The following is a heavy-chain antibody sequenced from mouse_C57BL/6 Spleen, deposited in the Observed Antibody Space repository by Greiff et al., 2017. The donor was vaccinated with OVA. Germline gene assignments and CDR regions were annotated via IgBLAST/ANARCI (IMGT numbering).Heavy chain of an antibody. J-gene: IGHJ2*01. CDR2: IDPENGDT. Sequence: VQLQQSGAELVRPGASVKLSCTASGFNIKDDYMHWVKQRPEQGLEWIGWIDPENGDTEYASKFQGKATISADTSSNTAYLQLSSLTSEDTAVYYCLRGGTRDYWGQGTTLTVSS. CDR3: LRGGTRDY. D-gene: IGHD1-1*02. CDR1: GFNIKDDY. V-gene: IGHV14-4*01.